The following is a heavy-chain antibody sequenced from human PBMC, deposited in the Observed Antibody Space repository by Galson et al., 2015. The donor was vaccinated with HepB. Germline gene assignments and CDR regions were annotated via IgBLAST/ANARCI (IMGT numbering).Heavy chain of an antibody. CDR2: IYTSGST. Sequence: LSLTCTVSGGSISSGSYCWSWIRQPAGKRLEWIGRIYTSGSTNYNPSFRSRVSMSLDMSKNQVSLKLRSVTAADTAVYFCARDRVDCYGSGSHYHIDAFDVWGQGTIVTVSS. CDR1: GGSISSGSYC. CDR3: ARDRVDCYGSGSHYHIDAFDV. V-gene: IGHV4-61*02. J-gene: IGHJ3*01. D-gene: IGHD3-10*01.